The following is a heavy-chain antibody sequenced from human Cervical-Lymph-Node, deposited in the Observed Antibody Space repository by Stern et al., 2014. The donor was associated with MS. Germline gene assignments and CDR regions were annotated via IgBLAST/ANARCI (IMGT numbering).Heavy chain of an antibody. CDR2: TYHRSRMAY. CDR3: ARDVSSSPDAFDI. J-gene: IGHJ3*02. Sequence: QVQLVESGPGLVKPSQTLSLTCAISGDSVSSNSATWGWIRQSPSRRLEWLGRTYHRSRMAYDFDISIKSRVIILPNHTQNKFSLRLNSVTPEDTAVYYCARDVSSSPDAFDIWGQGTMVTVSS. D-gene: IGHD6-6*01. V-gene: IGHV6-1*01. CDR1: GDSVSSNSAT.